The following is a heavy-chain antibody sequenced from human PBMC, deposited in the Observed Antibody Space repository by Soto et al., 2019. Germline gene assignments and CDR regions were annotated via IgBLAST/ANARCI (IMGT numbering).Heavy chain of an antibody. V-gene: IGHV1-69*13. CDR2: IIPIFGTA. J-gene: IGHJ1*01. CDR1: GYTFTSYG. CDR3: ARGSYYYDSSGTAEYFQH. D-gene: IGHD3-22*01. Sequence: ASVKVSCKASGYTFTSYGISWVRQAPGQGLEWMGGIIPIFGTANYAQKFQGRVTITADESTSTAYMELSSLRSEDTAVYYCARGSYYYDSSGTAEYFQHWGQGTLVTVSS.